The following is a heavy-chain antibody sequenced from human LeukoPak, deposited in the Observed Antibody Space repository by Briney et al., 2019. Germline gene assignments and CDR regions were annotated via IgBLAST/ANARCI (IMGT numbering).Heavy chain of an antibody. CDR2: IWYDGSNK. D-gene: IGHD5-18*01. Sequence: PGGSLRLSCAASGFTFSSYGMHWVRRAPGKGLEWVAVIWYDGSNKYYADSVKGRFTISRDNSKNTLYLQMNSLRAEDTAVYYCARDYSGPFDYWGQGTLVTVSS. J-gene: IGHJ4*02. CDR3: ARDYSGPFDY. CDR1: GFTFSSYG. V-gene: IGHV3-33*08.